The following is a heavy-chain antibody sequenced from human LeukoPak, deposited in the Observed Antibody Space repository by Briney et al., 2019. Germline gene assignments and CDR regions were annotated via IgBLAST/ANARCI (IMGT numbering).Heavy chain of an antibody. Sequence: ASVEVSCKASGYTFTGYYMHWVRQAPGQRLEWMGLINPGGDNTNYAQNFQGRVTMTSDTSARTVYMELSSLRSEDTAIYYCARIRDGYNDAYDIWGQGTVVTVPS. V-gene: IGHV1-46*01. D-gene: IGHD5-24*01. J-gene: IGHJ3*02. CDR1: GYTFTGYY. CDR2: INPGGDNT. CDR3: ARIRDGYNDAYDI.